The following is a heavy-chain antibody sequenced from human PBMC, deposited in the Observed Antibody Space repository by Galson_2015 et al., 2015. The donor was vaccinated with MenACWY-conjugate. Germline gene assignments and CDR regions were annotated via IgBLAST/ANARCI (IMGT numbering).Heavy chain of an antibody. CDR1: GLSFATFD. CDR2: ISGRDGST. V-gene: IGHV3-23*01. J-gene: IGHJ4*02. D-gene: IGHD2-15*01. CDR3: VKGGWLDD. Sequence: SLRLSCAASGLSFATFDMSWGRLAPGKGLEWVSFISGRDGSTHYADSVKGRFTISRDNSKNTLYLQMSSLRDEDTAVYYCVKGGWLDDWGQGSLVTVSS.